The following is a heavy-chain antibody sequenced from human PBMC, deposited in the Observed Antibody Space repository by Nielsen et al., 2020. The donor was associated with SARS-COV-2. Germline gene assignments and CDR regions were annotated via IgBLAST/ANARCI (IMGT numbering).Heavy chain of an antibody. J-gene: IGHJ6*02. Sequence: SETLSLTCTVSVGSISSGHYYWSWIRQPPGKVLDRIAYIYYSRPTSHNPSLKSRVTITVVTSKNQFSLKLSSVTAADTALYYCARERVGGITIFGVVTRYGMGVWGQGTTVTVSS. D-gene: IGHD3-3*01. CDR3: ARERVGGITIFGVVTRYGMGV. CDR1: VGSISSGHYY. CDR2: IYYSRPT. V-gene: IGHV4-30-4*08.